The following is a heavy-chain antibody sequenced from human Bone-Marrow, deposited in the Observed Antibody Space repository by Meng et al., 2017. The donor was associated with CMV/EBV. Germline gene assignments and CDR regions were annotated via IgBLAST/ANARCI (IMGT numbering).Heavy chain of an antibody. CDR2: IYSGGST. V-gene: IGHV3-NL1*01. CDR3: ARDQATVHSYGMDV. D-gene: IGHD4-11*01. Sequence: GGSLRLSCAASGFTFSSYGMHWVRQAPGKGLEWVSVIYSGGSTYYADSVKGRFTISRDNSKNTLYLQMNSLRAEDTAVYYCARDQATVHSYGMDVWGQGTAVTVSS. J-gene: IGHJ6*02. CDR1: GFTFSSYG.